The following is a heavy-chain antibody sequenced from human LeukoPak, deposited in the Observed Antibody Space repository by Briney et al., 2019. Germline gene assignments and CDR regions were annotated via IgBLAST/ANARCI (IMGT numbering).Heavy chain of an antibody. V-gene: IGHV1-8*01. D-gene: IGHD2-15*01. Sequence: ASVKVSCKASGYTFTSYDINWVRQATGQGLEWMGWMNPNSGNTGYAQKFQGRVTMTRNTSISTAYMELSSLRSEDTAVYYCARGKVLRYCSGGSCYSALDYWGQGTLVTVSS. J-gene: IGHJ4*02. CDR1: GYTFTSYD. CDR2: MNPNSGNT. CDR3: ARGKVLRYCSGGSCYSALDY.